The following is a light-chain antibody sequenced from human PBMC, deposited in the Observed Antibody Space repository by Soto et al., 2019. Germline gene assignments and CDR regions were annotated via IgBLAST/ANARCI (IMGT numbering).Light chain of an antibody. J-gene: IGKJ2*01. CDR2: GAS. CDR3: QQYNNWPPYT. CDR1: QSVSSN. Sequence: EIVMTQSPATLSVSPGERATLSCRASQSVSSNLAWYQQKPGQAPRLLIYGASTRATGIPARFSGSGSGTELTLTISIMQSEAFEVSDCQQYNNWPPYTFGQGTKLEIK. V-gene: IGKV3-15*01.